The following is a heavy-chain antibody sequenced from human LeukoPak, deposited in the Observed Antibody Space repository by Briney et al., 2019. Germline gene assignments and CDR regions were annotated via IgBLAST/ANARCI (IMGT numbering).Heavy chain of an antibody. Sequence: SETLSLTCTVSGGSLSSGDYYWSWIRQPPGKGLEWIGYIYYSGSTYYNPSLKSRVTISVDTSKNQFSLKLSSVTAADTAVYYCASGYSGYEGYFDYWGQGTLVTVSS. D-gene: IGHD5-12*01. V-gene: IGHV4-30-4*01. J-gene: IGHJ4*02. CDR1: GGSLSSGDYY. CDR3: ASGYSGYEGYFDY. CDR2: IYYSGST.